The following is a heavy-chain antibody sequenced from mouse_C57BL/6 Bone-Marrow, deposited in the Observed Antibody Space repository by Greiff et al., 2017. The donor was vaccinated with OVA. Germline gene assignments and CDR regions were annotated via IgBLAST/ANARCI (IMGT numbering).Heavy chain of an antibody. J-gene: IGHJ4*01. CDR2: ISSGGSYT. CDR3: ARCFYAMVY. Sequence: EVQLVESGGDLVKPGGSLKLSCAASGFTFSSYGMSWVRQTPDKRLEWVATISSGGSYTYYPDSVKGRFTISRDNAKNTLYLQMSSLKSEDTAMYYCARCFYAMVYWGQGTSVTVPS. CDR1: GFTFSSYG. V-gene: IGHV5-6*01.